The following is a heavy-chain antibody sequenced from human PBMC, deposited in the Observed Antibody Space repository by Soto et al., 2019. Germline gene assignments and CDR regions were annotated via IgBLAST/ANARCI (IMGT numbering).Heavy chain of an antibody. CDR2: ITPILGIA. Sequence: SVKVSCKASGGTFNSYTVNWVRQAPGQGLEWMGRITPILGIANYAQKFQGRITITADQSTSTAYMELSSLQSEDTAVYYCALMALTAKFFKPWGRGTLVPVPS. CDR1: GGTFNSYT. J-gene: IGHJ1*01. V-gene: IGHV1-69*02. CDR3: ALMALTAKFFKP. D-gene: IGHD3-3*01.